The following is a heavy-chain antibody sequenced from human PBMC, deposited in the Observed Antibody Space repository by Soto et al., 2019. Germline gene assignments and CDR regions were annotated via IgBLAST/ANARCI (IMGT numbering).Heavy chain of an antibody. V-gene: IGHV1-69*01. CDR2: IVTVFGTA. CDR1: GGTLNYNT. D-gene: IGHD6-13*01. Sequence: QVQLVQSGADVKKPGSSVKVSCKASGGTLNYNTFSWVRQAPGQGLEWIGGIVTVFGTANHAQKFQDRVTITADESTRTVYMEPSSLRSEDTAVYYCARNGAYSSSQFGMDVWGQGTTVTVSS. J-gene: IGHJ6*02. CDR3: ARNGAYSSSQFGMDV.